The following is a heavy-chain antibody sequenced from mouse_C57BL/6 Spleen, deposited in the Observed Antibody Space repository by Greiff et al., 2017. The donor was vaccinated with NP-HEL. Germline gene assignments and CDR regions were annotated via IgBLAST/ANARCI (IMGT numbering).Heavy chain of an antibody. Sequence: EVKLVESGGGLVQPKGSLKLSCAASGFSFNTYAMNWVRQAPGKGLEWVARIRSKSNNYATYYADSVKDRFTISRDDSESMLYLQMNNLKTEDTAMYYCVRHRPCYPMDYWGQGTSVTVSS. CDR3: VRHRPCYPMDY. CDR1: GFSFNTYA. J-gene: IGHJ4*01. CDR2: IRSKSNNYAT. V-gene: IGHV10-1*01.